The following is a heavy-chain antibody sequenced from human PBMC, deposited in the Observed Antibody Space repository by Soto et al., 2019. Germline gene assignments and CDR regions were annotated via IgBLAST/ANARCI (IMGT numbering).Heavy chain of an antibody. D-gene: IGHD3-10*01. CDR2: IWSDGSNE. Sequence: SGGSLRLSCAAGAFTFSSYGMHWVRQAPGKGMECVAVIWSDGSNEYYGDSLKDRFTISRDNSKNTLDLQMNNLRVEDTAVYYCARDSPSMARVVFHFDYWGQGPLVTVSS. J-gene: IGHJ4*02. CDR3: ARDSPSMARVVFHFDY. V-gene: IGHV3-33*01. CDR1: AFTFSSYG.